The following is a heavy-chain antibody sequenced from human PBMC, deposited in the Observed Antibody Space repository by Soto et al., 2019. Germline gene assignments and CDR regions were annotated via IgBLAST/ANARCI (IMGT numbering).Heavy chain of an antibody. D-gene: IGHD2-21*01. CDR3: ARAGQRILLWPGSPRFAP. CDR1: GGAFSGYY. J-gene: IGHJ5*02. V-gene: IGHV4-34*01. Sequence: QVQLQQWGAGLLKPSETLSLTGAVYGGAFSGYYWSWIRQPPGKGLEGVGEIHHSGSTNYNPSLKSRVTISVDTSTNQFSLKQSSVTAADTAVYYCARAGQRILLWPGSPRFAPWGQGTVVTVSS. CDR2: IHHSGST.